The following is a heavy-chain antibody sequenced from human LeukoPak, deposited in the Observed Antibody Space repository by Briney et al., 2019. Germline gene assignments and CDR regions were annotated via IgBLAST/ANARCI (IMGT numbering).Heavy chain of an antibody. CDR3: AREDGSYPFDY. Sequence: PGGSLRLSCAASGFTFITYSMNWVRQTPGKGLEWVASISSTNTYIHYADSVKGRFTVSRDNARNSLFLQMNSLRAEDTAVYYCAREDGSYPFDYWGQGTLVTVSS. V-gene: IGHV3-21*01. CDR1: GFTFITYS. D-gene: IGHD1-26*01. CDR2: ISSTNTYI. J-gene: IGHJ4*02.